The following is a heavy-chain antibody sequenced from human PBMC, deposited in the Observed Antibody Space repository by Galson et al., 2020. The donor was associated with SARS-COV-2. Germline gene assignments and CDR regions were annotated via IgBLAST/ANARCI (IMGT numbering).Heavy chain of an antibody. CDR2: ISYDGSNK. J-gene: IGHJ4*02. V-gene: IGHV3-30*03. D-gene: IGHD6-13*01. CDR3: ARDSSSWRIDY. Sequence: GESLKISCAASGFTFSSYGMHWVRQAPGKGLEWVAVISYDGSNKYYADSVKGRFTISRDNSKNTLYLQMNSLRAEDTAVYYCARDSSSWRIDYWGQGTLVTVSS. CDR1: GFTFSSYG.